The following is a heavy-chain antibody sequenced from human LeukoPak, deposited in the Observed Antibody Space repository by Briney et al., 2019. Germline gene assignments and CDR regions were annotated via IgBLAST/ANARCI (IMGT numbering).Heavy chain of an antibody. J-gene: IGHJ4*02. CDR2: ISSSSSYI. D-gene: IGHD4-17*01. CDR1: GFTFSSYS. V-gene: IGHV3-21*01. CDR3: ARDSLRPTVILDY. Sequence: PGGSLRLSCAASGFTFSSYSMNWVRQAPGKGLEWVSSISSSSSYIYYADSVKGRFTISRDNAKNSLYLQMNSLRAEDTAVYYCARDSLRPTVILDYWGQGTLVTVSS.